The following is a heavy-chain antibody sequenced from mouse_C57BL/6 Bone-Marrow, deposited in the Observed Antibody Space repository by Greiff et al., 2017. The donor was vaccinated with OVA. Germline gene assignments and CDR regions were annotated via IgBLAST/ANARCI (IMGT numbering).Heavy chain of an antibody. CDR3: ARGAVVATNFDV. V-gene: IGHV1-69*01. Sequence: QVQLQQPGAELVMPGASVKLSCKASGYTFTSYWMHWVKQRPGQGLEWIGEIDPSDSYTNYNQKFKGKSTSTVDKSSSTAYMQLSSLTSEDSAVYYCARGAVVATNFDVWGTGTTVTVSS. J-gene: IGHJ1*03. D-gene: IGHD1-1*01. CDR2: IDPSDSYT. CDR1: GYTFTSYW.